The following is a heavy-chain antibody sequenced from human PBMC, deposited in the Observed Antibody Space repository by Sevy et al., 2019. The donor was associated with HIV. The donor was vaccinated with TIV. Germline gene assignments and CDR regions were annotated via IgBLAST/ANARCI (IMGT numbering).Heavy chain of an antibody. J-gene: IGHJ4*02. CDR1: GFTFNAYS. CDR2: ISSSGDHI. Sequence: GGSLRLSCAASGFTFNAYSMNWVRQAPGKGLEWVSSISSSGDHIYYADSVKGRFTVSRDNAKNSLYLQINSLRVEDTAVYYCARGGGYCGGDCYSIDYWGQGALVTVSS. CDR3: ARGGGYCGGDCYSIDY. D-gene: IGHD2-21*02. V-gene: IGHV3-21*01.